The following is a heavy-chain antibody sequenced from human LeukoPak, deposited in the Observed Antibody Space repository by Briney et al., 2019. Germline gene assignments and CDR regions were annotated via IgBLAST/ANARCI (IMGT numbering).Heavy chain of an antibody. J-gene: IGHJ4*02. D-gene: IGHD6-19*01. V-gene: IGHV3-7*01. CDR3: ARVSIAVLDSDY. Sequence: GGSLRLSCAASGFTFSSYWMTWVRQAPGKGLEWVANINGDGSEEYYVDSVKGRFTIFRDTAKNSLYLQMNSLRADDTAVHYCARVSIAVLDSDYWGQGTLVTVSS. CDR1: GFTFSSYW. CDR2: INGDGSEE.